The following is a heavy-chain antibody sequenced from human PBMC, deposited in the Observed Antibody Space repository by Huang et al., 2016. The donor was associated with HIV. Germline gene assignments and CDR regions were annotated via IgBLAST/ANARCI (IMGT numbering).Heavy chain of an antibody. J-gene: IGHJ4*02. V-gene: IGHV5-51*01. CDR2: FCTVAYDT. CDR1: GYNFDSYW. CDR3: ARQGLWLTPTDPFDY. Sequence: VHLVQSGAEGKEPGESLKISCQASGYNFDSYWIGCVRQMRGKGLEWMRYFCTVAYDTTYYPSFQGQGSITADQSINTAYRQWSSLKGSDTASYFGARQGLWLTPTDPFDYWGQGTPVTVSA. D-gene: IGHD3-10*01.